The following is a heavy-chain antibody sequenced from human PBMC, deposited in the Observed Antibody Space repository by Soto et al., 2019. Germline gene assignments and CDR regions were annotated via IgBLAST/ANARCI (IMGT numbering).Heavy chain of an antibody. V-gene: IGHV3-23*01. J-gene: IGHJ4*02. CDR3: AKSYTYFYDSSGYYPVY. D-gene: IGHD3-22*01. CDR1: GVTFDDYA. Sequence: PGRSLRLSCAASGVTFDDYATNSVPPTPETGLVWVAAISGSGGSTYYADSVKGRLTISRDNSKTTLYLQMTSLRAEDTAVYYCAKSYTYFYDSSGYYPVYWGQGTLVTGPS. CDR2: ISGSGGST.